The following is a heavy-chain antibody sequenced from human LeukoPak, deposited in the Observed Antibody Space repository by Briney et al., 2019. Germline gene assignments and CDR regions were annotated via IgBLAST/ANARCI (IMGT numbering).Heavy chain of an antibody. Sequence: GGSLRLSCAASGFTVSSNYMGWVRQAPGKGLEWVSVIYSGGSTYYADSVKGRFTISRDNSKNTLYLQMNSLRAEDTAVYYCARGRVYYDYVWGRYYDYWGQGTLVTVSS. D-gene: IGHD3-16*01. V-gene: IGHV3-66*01. CDR1: GFTVSSNY. CDR3: ARGRVYYDYVWGRYYDY. CDR2: IYSGGST. J-gene: IGHJ4*02.